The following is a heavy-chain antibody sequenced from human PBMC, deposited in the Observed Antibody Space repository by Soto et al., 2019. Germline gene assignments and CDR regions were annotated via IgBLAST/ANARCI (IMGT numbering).Heavy chain of an antibody. CDR1: GFTFSSYW. D-gene: IGHD2-2*01. Sequence: GGSLRLSCAASGFTFSSYWMSWVRQAPGKGLEWVANIKQDGNEKYYVDSVKGRFTISRDNAKNSLYLQMNSLRAEDTAVYYCARALRYCTSTACYFAFDIWGQGTMVTVSS. CDR3: ARALRYCTSTACYFAFDI. V-gene: IGHV3-7*01. J-gene: IGHJ3*02. CDR2: IKQDGNEK.